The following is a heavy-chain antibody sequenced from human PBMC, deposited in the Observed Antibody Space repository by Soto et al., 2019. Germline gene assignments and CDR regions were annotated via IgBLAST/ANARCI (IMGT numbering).Heavy chain of an antibody. J-gene: IGHJ2*01. CDR1: GFTFSSYS. V-gene: IGHV3-21*01. CDR3: ARDRDYDFWSGWGWYVDL. CDR2: ISSSSSYI. Sequence: EVQLVESGGGLVKPGGSLRLSCAASGFTFSSYSMNWVRQAPGKGLEWVSSISSSSSYIYYADSVKGRFTISRDNAKNSLYLQMNSLRAEDTAVYYCARDRDYDFWSGWGWYVDLWGRGTLVTVSS. D-gene: IGHD3-3*01.